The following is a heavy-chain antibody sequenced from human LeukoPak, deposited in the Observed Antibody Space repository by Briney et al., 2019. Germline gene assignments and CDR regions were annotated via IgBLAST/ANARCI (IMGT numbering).Heavy chain of an antibody. CDR2: IWYDGSNK. J-gene: IGHJ4*02. V-gene: IGHV3-33*01. CDR3: ARDIGGFYRGYGDS. D-gene: IGHD5-12*01. CDR1: GFTFRNHG. Sequence: GGSLRLSCAASGFTFRNHGMYWVRQAPGKGLKWVAVIWYDGSNKYYGDSVKGRFTISRDNSKNTLYLQMNSLRVEDTAVYYCARDIGGFYRGYGDSWGQGTLVTVSS.